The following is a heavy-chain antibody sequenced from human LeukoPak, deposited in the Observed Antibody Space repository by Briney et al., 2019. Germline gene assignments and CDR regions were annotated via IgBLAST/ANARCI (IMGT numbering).Heavy chain of an antibody. CDR2: ISGSGGTT. CDR3: AKDPSSGFGDGDAFDI. J-gene: IGHJ3*02. D-gene: IGHD3-10*01. CDR1: GFTFSTYA. V-gene: IGHV3-23*01. Sequence: PGGSLRLSCVVSGFTFSTYAMSWVRQARGKGLEWVSGISGSGGTTYFADSVRGRFIISRDNSKNTLHLQMDSLRVEDTAVYYCAKDPSSGFGDGDAFDIWGQGTTVTVSS.